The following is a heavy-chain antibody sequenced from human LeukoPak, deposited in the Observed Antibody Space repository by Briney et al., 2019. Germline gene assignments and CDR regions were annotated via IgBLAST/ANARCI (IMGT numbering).Heavy chain of an antibody. CDR1: GGSFSGYY. J-gene: IGHJ4*02. V-gene: IGHV4-34*01. Sequence: SETPSLTCAVYGGSFSGYYWSWIRQPPGKGLEWIGEINHSGSTNYNPSLKSRVTISLHPSKNQFSLKLPSVTASDSAVYYCATSSWLRDANFDYWGQGTLVTVSS. D-gene: IGHD6-13*01. CDR3: ATSSWLRDANFDY. CDR2: INHSGST.